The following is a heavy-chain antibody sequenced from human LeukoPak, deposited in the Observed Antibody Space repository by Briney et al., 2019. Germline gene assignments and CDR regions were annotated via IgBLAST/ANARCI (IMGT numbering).Heavy chain of an antibody. CDR1: GYTASGNY. CDR3: ASSAKVLRYFDWLGLFDY. V-gene: IGHV3-53*01. D-gene: IGHD3-9*01. Sequence: GGSLRHSCAPSGYTASGNYMRWVPPAPRRGLECVSVIYSGGSTYYADSVKGRFTISRDNSKHTLYLQMNSLRAEDTAVYYCASSAKVLRYFDWLGLFDYWGQGTLVTVSS. CDR2: IYSGGST. J-gene: IGHJ4*02.